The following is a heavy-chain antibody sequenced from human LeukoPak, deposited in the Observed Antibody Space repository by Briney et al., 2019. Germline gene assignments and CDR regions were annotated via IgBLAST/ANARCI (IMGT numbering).Heavy chain of an antibody. J-gene: IGHJ5*02. Sequence: SETLSLTCTVSGGSISSGGYYWSWIRQHPGKGLEWIGYIYYSGSTNYNPSLKSRVTISVDKSKNQFSLKLSSVTAADTAVYYCARVKAAGILTPNNWFDPWGQGTLVTVSS. CDR2: IYYSGST. V-gene: IGHV4-31*03. CDR3: ARVKAAGILTPNNWFDP. D-gene: IGHD6-13*01. CDR1: GGSISSGGYY.